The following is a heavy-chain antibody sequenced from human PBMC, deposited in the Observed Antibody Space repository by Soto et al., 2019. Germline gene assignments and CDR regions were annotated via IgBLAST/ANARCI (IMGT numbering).Heavy chain of an antibody. Sequence: GESLKISCTGFGYSFTIYWIGWVRQMPGKGLEWMGIIYPGDSDTRYSPSFQGQVTISADKSITTAYLQWSSLKASDTAMYYCARGYCTTTICDPWFDPWGQGTLVTVSS. D-gene: IGHD2-2*01. CDR1: GYSFTIYW. J-gene: IGHJ5*02. CDR2: IYPGDSDT. V-gene: IGHV5-51*01. CDR3: ARGYCTTTICDPWFDP.